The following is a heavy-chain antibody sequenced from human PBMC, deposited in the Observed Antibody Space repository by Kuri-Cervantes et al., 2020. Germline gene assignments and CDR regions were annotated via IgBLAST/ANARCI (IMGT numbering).Heavy chain of an antibody. CDR3: ATQTTTSASYFRSFDY. Sequence: SVKVSCKASGCTFSSYAISWVRQAPGQGLEWMGGIIPIFGTANYAQKFQGRVTITADKSTSTAYMELSSLRSEDTAVYYCATQTTTSASYFRSFDYWGQGTLVTVSS. D-gene: IGHD1-26*01. CDR2: IIPIFGTA. J-gene: IGHJ4*02. V-gene: IGHV1-69*06. CDR1: GCTFSSYA.